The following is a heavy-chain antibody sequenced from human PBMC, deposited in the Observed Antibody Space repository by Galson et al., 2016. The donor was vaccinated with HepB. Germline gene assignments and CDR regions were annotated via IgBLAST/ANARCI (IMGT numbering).Heavy chain of an antibody. CDR3: ARDPGISGTT. J-gene: IGHJ5*02. D-gene: IGHD1-7*01. CDR1: GFTVSNNY. CDR2: IYSGGST. V-gene: IGHV3-53*04. Sequence: SLRLSCAASGFTVSNNYMTWVRLAPGKGLEWVSTIYSGGSTFYTDSVQGRFTIYRHNSKNTLYLQMDTLRPEDTAVYYCARDPGISGTTWGQGILVTVSS.